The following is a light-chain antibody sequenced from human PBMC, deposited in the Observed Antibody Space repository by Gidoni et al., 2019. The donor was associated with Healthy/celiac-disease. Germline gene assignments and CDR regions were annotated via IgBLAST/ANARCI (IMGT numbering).Light chain of an antibody. Sequence: ELVMTQSPATLSVPPGERATLSCRASQSVSSNLAWYQQKPGQAPRLLIYGASTRATGIPARFSGSGSGTEFTLTISSLQSEDFAVYYCQQYNNWPPWTFGQGTKVEIK. J-gene: IGKJ1*01. CDR3: QQYNNWPPWT. CDR1: QSVSSN. V-gene: IGKV3-15*01. CDR2: GAS.